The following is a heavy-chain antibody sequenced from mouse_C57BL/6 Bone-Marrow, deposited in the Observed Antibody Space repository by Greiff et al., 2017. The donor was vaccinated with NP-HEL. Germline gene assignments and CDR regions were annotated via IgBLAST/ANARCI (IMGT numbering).Heavy chain of an antibody. Sequence: EVKLEESGPGLAKPSQTLSLTCSVTGYSITSDYWNWIRKFPGNKLEYMGYISYSGSTYYNPSLKSRISITRDTSKNQYYLQLNSVTTEDTATYYCARYMSYYYDYGDWYFDVWGTGTTVTVSS. V-gene: IGHV3-8*01. D-gene: IGHD2-4*01. CDR2: ISYSGST. CDR1: GYSITSDY. J-gene: IGHJ1*03. CDR3: ARYMSYYYDYGDWYFDV.